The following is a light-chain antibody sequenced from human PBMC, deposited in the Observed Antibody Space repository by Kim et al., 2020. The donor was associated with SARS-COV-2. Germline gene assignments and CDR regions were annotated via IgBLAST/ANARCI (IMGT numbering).Light chain of an antibody. CDR2: KAS. CDR1: QSISSW. Sequence: AASVGDRVTITWRASQSISSWLAWYQQKPGKAPKLLIYKASSLESGVPSRFSGSGSGTEFTLTISSLQPDDFATYYCQQYNSYWTFGQGTKVEIK. J-gene: IGKJ1*01. CDR3: QQYNSYWT. V-gene: IGKV1-5*03.